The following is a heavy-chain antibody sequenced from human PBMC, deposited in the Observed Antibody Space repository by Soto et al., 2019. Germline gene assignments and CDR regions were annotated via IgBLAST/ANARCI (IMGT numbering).Heavy chain of an antibody. CDR2: IIPILGIA. Sequence: QVQLVQSGAEVKKPGSSVKVSCKASGGTFSSYTISWVRQAPGQGLEWMGRIIPILGIANYAQKFQGRVTITADKSTSTAYMELSSLRSDDTAVYYCARDLLGYYYDSSGYYAIDYWGQGTLVTVSS. D-gene: IGHD3-22*01. V-gene: IGHV1-69*08. J-gene: IGHJ4*02. CDR1: GGTFSSYT. CDR3: ARDLLGYYYDSSGYYAIDY.